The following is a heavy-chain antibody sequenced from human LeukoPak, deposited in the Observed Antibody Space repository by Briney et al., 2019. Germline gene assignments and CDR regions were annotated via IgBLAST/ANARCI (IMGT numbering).Heavy chain of an antibody. CDR2: INPNSGGT. J-gene: IGHJ5*02. CDR1: GYIFTGYY. V-gene: IGHV1-2*02. Sequence: VASVKVSCKASGYIFTGYYMHWVRQAPGQGLEWMGWINPNSGGTNYAQKFQGRVTMTRDTSISTAYMELSRLRSDDTAVYYCARGRIIGLSLDLNWFDPWGQGTLVTVSS. D-gene: IGHD3-16*02. CDR3: ARGRIIGLSLDLNWFDP.